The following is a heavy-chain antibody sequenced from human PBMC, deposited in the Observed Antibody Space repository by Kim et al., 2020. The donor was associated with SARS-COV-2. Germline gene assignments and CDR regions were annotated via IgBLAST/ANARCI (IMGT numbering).Heavy chain of an antibody. Sequence: GGSLRLSCAASGFTFSSYDMSWVRQAPGKGLEWVSAISGSGGSIYYADSVKGRFTISRDNSKNTLYLQMNSLRAEDTAVYYCASAPGSSWRYYLDYWGQGTLVTVSS. CDR2: ISGSGGSI. V-gene: IGHV3-23*01. D-gene: IGHD6-13*01. J-gene: IGHJ4*02. CDR1: GFTFSSYD. CDR3: ASAPGSSWRYYLDY.